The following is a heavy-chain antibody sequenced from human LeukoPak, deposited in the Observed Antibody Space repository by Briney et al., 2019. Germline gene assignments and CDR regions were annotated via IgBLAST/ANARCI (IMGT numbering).Heavy chain of an antibody. J-gene: IGHJ4*02. CDR2: IYYSGST. CDR1: GGSISSSSYN. CDR3: AREGDIVGATTGYYFDY. Sequence: SETLSLTCTVSGGSISSSSYNWGWIRQPPGKGLEWIGSIYYSGSTYYNPSLKSRVTISVDTSKNQFSLKLSSVTAADTAVYYCAREGDIVGATTGYYFDYWGQGTLVTVSS. D-gene: IGHD1-26*01. V-gene: IGHV4-39*07.